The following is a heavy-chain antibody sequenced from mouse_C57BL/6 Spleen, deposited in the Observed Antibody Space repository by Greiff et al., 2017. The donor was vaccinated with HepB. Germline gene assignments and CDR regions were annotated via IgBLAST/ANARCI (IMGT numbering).Heavy chain of an antibody. J-gene: IGHJ4*01. D-gene: IGHD2-4*01. V-gene: IGHV14-2*01. Sequence: EVQLQQSGAELVKPGASVKLSCTASGFNIKDYYMHWVKQRTEQGLEWIGRIDPEDGDTKYAPKFQGKATITADKSSNTAYLHLSSLTSEDTAVYYCAFYDYDVNYAMDYWGQGTSVTVSS. CDR3: AFYDYDVNYAMDY. CDR1: GFNIKDYY. CDR2: IDPEDGDT.